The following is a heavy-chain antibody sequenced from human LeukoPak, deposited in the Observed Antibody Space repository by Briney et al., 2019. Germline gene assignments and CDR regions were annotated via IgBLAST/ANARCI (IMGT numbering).Heavy chain of an antibody. CDR3: AKTYGSGSYYNSLDY. D-gene: IGHD3-10*01. Sequence: PGGSLRLSCAASGFTFSSYAMSWVRQAPGTGLEWVSAISGSGGSTYYADSVKGRFTISRDNSKNTLYLQMNSLRAEDTAVYYCAKTYGSGSYYNSLDYWGQETLVTVST. CDR2: ISGSGGST. CDR1: GFTFSSYA. J-gene: IGHJ4*02. V-gene: IGHV3-23*01.